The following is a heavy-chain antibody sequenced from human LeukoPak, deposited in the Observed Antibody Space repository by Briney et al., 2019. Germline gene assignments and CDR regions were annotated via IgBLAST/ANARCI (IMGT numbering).Heavy chain of an antibody. CDR2: IYYSGST. D-gene: IGHD3-16*02. J-gene: IGHJ3*02. Sequence: SETLSLTCTVSGGSISSYYWSWIRQPPGKGLEWIGYIYYSGSTNYNPSLKSRVTISVDTSKNQFSLKLSSVTAADTAVYYCARDDPLGAFDIWGQGTMATVSS. CDR1: GGSISSYY. V-gene: IGHV4-59*01. CDR3: ARDDPLGAFDI.